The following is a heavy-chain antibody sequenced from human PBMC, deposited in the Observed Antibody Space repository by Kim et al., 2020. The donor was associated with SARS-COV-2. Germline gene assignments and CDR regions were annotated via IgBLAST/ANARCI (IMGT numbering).Heavy chain of an antibody. D-gene: IGHD2-2*02. V-gene: IGHV3-7*01. CDR2: IKEDGGEK. CDR1: GFTFSTYW. Sequence: GGSLRLSCAASGFTFSTYWMSWVRQAPGEGLEWVADIKEDGGEKYYVDSVKGRFTVSRDNAKSSLYLQMNSLRAEDTAIYYCARDLYDSIFGDGNYYYYGMDVWGQGTTVTVSS. CDR3: ARDLYDSIFGDGNYYYYGMDV. J-gene: IGHJ6*02.